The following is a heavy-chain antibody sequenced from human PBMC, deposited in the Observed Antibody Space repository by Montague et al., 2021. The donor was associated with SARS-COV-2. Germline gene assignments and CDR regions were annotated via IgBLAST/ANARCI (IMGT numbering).Heavy chain of an antibody. CDR1: GFSFEDYA. D-gene: IGHD2-2*01. CDR2: ISGDGGRA. CDR3: AKDIYYIKTSSHPLLGYYYYYYGMDV. Sequence: SLRLSCAASGFSFEDYAMHWVRQVPGKGLEWVSLISGDGGRAYYADSVKGRFTSSRDNSKNSLYLQMNSLRPEDTALYYCAKDIYYIKTSSHPLLGYYYYYYGMDVWGQGTTVTVSS. V-gene: IGHV3-43*02. J-gene: IGHJ6*02.